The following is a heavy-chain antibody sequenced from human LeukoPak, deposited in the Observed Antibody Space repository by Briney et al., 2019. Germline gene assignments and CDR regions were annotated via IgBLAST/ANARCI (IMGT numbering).Heavy chain of an antibody. V-gene: IGHV4-61*01. D-gene: IGHD6-6*01. J-gene: IGHJ3*02. Sequence: SETPSLTCTVSGGSVSSGSYYWSWIRQPPGKGLEWIGYIYYSGSTNYNPSLKSRVTISVDTSKNQFSLKLSSVTAADTAVYYCARLRIAARPGAFDIWGQGTMVTVSS. CDR2: IYYSGST. CDR3: ARLRIAARPGAFDI. CDR1: GGSVSSGSYY.